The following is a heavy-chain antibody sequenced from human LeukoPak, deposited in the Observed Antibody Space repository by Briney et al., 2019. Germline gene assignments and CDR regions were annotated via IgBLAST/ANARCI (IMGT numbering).Heavy chain of an antibody. D-gene: IGHD1-26*01. CDR3: ARGSSVVSGSYSSL. J-gene: IGHJ4*02. Sequence: GASVKVSCKASGYTFTSYDINWVRQATGQGLEWMGWVNPNSANTGYAQKFQGRVTITRNTSISTAYMELSSLRSEDTAVYYCARGSSVVSGSYSSLWGQGTLVTVSS. V-gene: IGHV1-8*03. CDR2: VNPNSANT. CDR1: GYTFTSYD.